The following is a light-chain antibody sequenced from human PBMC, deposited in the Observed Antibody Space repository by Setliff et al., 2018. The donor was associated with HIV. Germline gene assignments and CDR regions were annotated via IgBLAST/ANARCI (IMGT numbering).Light chain of an antibody. V-gene: IGLV2-23*02. Sequence: QSALTQPASVSGSPGQSITISCTGTSSDVGSYNLVSWYQQHPGTAPKVMIYEVSKRPSGVSNRFSGSKSGNTASLTISGLQAEDEADYYCCSHAGSSTYVFGTGTKVTVL. CDR3: CSHAGSSTYV. J-gene: IGLJ1*01. CDR1: SSDVGSYNL. CDR2: EVS.